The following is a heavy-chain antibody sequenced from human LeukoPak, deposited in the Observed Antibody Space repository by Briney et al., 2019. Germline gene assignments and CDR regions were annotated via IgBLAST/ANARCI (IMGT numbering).Heavy chain of an antibody. CDR1: GGTFSSYA. V-gene: IGHV1-69*04. D-gene: IGHD6-19*01. Sequence: ASVKVSCKASGGTFSSYAISWVRQAPGQGLEWMGRIIPILGIANYAQKFQGRVTITADKSTSTAYMELSSLRSEDTAVYYCASGSSGWPSGMDVWGQGTTVTVSS. CDR2: IIPILGIA. J-gene: IGHJ6*02. CDR3: ASGSSGWPSGMDV.